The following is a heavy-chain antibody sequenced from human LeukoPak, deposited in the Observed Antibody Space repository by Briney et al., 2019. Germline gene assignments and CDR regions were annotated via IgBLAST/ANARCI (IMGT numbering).Heavy chain of an antibody. CDR3: ASVRAYPYSSSPRHCFNH. V-gene: IGHV3-30*04. D-gene: IGHD3-10*01. Sequence: LTGGSLRLSCAGSGYTFSYYFMYWVPQAPGKELEWVAAISDDGTSYHYADSVKGRFTISRDNSNNSLYLQMNRLRTEVTAVYYCASVRAYPYSSSPRHCFNHWGQGTLVTVSS. J-gene: IGHJ5*02. CDR1: GYTFSYYF. CDR2: ISDDGTSY.